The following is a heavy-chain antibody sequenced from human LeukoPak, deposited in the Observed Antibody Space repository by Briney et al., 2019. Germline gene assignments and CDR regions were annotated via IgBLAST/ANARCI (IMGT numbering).Heavy chain of an antibody. J-gene: IGHJ4*02. CDR2: VKNKDYGWMT. CDR1: GFTFGDDP. CDR3: ARRGTNRHYFDY. V-gene: IGHV3-49*04. D-gene: IGHD1-14*01. Sequence: GRSLRLSCTASGFTFGDDPMNWVRQAPGKGLEWVGLVKNKDYGWMTEYAASVKGKFTISRDDSKSIAYLQMNSLKCEDTAVYYCARRGTNRHYFDYWGQGTLVTVSS.